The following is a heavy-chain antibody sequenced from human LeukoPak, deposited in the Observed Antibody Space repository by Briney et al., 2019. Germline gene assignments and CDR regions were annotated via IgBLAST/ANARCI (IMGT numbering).Heavy chain of an antibody. J-gene: IGHJ6*03. D-gene: IGHD3-10*01. CDR1: GLTFSNYG. CDR2: IRYDGSNK. V-gene: IGHV3-30*02. Sequence: GGSLSLSCAAPGLTFSNYGMNWVRKAPGKGLEWVSFIRYDGSNKYYADSVKGRYTISRDNSKNTLYLQMNSLRAEDTAVYYCAKDQDYNSYYYYMDVWGKGTTVTVSS. CDR3: AKDQDYNSYYYYMDV.